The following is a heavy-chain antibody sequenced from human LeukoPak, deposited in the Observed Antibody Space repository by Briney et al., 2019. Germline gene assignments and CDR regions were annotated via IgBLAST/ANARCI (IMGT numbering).Heavy chain of an antibody. CDR2: INHSGST. J-gene: IGHJ4*02. V-gene: IGHV4-38-2*02. CDR1: GYYITRGYY. CDR3: ARIERESRGNDY. D-gene: IGHD5-24*01. Sequence: SETLSLTCTVSGYYITRGYYWGWIRQPPGKGLEWIGSINHSGSTYYNPSLESRVTISVDTSKNQFSLKLSSVTAADTAVYYCARIERESRGNDYWGQGTLVTVSS.